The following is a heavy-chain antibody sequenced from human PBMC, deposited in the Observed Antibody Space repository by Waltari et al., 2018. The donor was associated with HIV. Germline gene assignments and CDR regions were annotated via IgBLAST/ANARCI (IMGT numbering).Heavy chain of an antibody. CDR1: GLNFNNSW. CDR3: ATSRGGLADY. D-gene: IGHD6-19*01. V-gene: IGHV3-7*01. J-gene: IGHJ4*02. Sequence: EVRLEESGGTLVQPGGSLGLSCAASGLNFNNSWLSWVRQAAGKRVEWVANIRQEGIEKYYADSGRGRLSISRDNANNTLFLQMNNVRVEDSAAYYCATSRGGLADYWGRGALVTVST. CDR2: IRQEGIEK.